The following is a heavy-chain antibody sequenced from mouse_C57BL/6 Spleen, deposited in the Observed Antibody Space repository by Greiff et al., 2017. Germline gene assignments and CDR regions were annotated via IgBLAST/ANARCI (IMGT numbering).Heavy chain of an antibody. V-gene: IGHV1-75*01. J-gene: IGHJ4*01. CDR1: GYTFTDYY. CDR2: IFPGSGST. Sequence: VQLQQSGPELVKPGASVKISCKASGYTFTDYYINWVKQRPGQGLEWIGWIFPGSGSTYYNEKFKGKATLTVDKSSSTAYMLLSSLTSEDSAVYFCARGGSTMVTTGFYYAMDYWGQGTSVTVSS. D-gene: IGHD2-2*01. CDR3: ARGGSTMVTTGFYYAMDY.